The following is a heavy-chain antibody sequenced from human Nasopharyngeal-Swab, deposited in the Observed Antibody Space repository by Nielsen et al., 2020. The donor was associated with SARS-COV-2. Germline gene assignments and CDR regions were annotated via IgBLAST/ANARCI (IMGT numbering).Heavy chain of an antibody. D-gene: IGHD1-1*01. Sequence: SETLSLTCTVSGGSISSGDYYWSWIRQPPGKGLEWIGYIYYSGSTYYNPSLKSRVTISVDTSKNQFSLKLSSVTAADTAVYYCARAPPQNERLFDYWGQGTLVTVSS. J-gene: IGHJ4*02. V-gene: IGHV4-30-4*01. CDR2: IYYSGST. CDR1: GGSISSGDYY. CDR3: ARAPPQNERLFDY.